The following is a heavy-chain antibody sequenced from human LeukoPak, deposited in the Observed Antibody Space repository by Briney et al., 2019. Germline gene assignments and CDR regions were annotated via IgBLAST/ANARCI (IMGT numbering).Heavy chain of an antibody. J-gene: IGHJ4*02. V-gene: IGHV4-30-4*08. CDR1: GGSISSGVYY. CDR3: ARARRDGYKGFDY. Sequence: SQTLSLTCSVSGGSISSGVYYWSWIRQHPGKGLEWIGYIYYSGSTYYNPSLKSRVTIPVDRSKNQFSLKLSSVTAADTAVYYCARARRDGYKGFDYWGQGTLVTVSS. CDR2: IYYSGST. D-gene: IGHD5-24*01.